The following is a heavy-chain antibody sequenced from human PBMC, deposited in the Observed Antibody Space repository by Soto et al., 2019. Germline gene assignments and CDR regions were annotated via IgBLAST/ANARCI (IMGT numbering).Heavy chain of an antibody. CDR2: IIPIFGTA. CDR3: ASDVGGGRAART. J-gene: IGHJ5*02. D-gene: IGHD6-13*01. CDR1: GGTFSSYA. Sequence: QVQLVQSGAEVKKPGSSVKVSCKASGGTFSSYAISWVRQAPGQGLEWMGGIIPIFGTANYAQKLQGRVTLTADKSTSPAYMELSRLRSEDTAVYYCASDVGGGRAARTWGQGTLVTVSS. V-gene: IGHV1-69*06.